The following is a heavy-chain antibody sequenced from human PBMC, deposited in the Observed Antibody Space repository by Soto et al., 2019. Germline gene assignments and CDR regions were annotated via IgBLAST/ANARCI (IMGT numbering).Heavy chain of an antibody. J-gene: IGHJ3*02. CDR1: GFTFSSYW. D-gene: IGHD2-15*01. V-gene: IGHV3-7*01. Sequence: GGSLRLSCAASGFTFSSYWMSWVRQAPGKGLEWVANIKQDGSEKYYVDSVKGRFTISRDNAKNSLYLQMNSLRAEDPAVYYCARDYCSGGSCYPTGDNDAFDIWGKGTMVTVPS. CDR2: IKQDGSEK. CDR3: ARDYCSGGSCYPTGDNDAFDI.